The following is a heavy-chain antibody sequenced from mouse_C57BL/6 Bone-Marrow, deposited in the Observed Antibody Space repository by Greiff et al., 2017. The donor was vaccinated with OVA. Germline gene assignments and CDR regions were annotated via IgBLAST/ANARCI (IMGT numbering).Heavy chain of an antibody. V-gene: IGHV1-55*01. D-gene: IGHD2-1*01. CDR2: IYPGSGST. Sequence: QVQLQQPGAELVKPGASVKMSCKASGYTFTSYWITWVKQRPGQGLEWIGDIYPGSGSTTYNEKFKSKATLTVDTSSSTAYMQLRSLTSKDTAVYYCTRNCGAMDYWGQGTSVTVSS. CDR1: GYTFTSYW. J-gene: IGHJ4*01. CDR3: TRNCGAMDY.